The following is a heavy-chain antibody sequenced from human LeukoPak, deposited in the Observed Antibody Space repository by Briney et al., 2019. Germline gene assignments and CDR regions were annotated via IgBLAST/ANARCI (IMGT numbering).Heavy chain of an antibody. CDR3: ARGHYYDSSGHSTTPLDY. J-gene: IGHJ4*02. Sequence: KPSETLSLTCAVSGGSINNYYWSWIRQSPGKGLEWIGYIYYSGNTNYSPSLKSRVTMSVDTSKNQFSLKLSSVTAADTAVYYCARGHYYDSSGHSTTPLDYWGQGTLVTVSS. CDR2: IYYSGNT. V-gene: IGHV4-59*01. CDR1: GGSINNYY. D-gene: IGHD3-22*01.